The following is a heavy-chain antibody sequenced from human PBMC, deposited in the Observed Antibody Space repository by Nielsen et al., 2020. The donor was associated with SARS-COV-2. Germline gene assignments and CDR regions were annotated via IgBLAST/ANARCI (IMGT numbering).Heavy chain of an antibody. D-gene: IGHD3-16*02. Sequence: SETLSLTCTVSGGSISSSSYYWGWIRQPPGKGLEWIGSIYYSGSTYYNPSLKSRVTISVDTSKNQFSLKLSSVTAADTAVYYCARLPILSLGGMIWSGYSHDYVWGSYRINRNAFDIWGQGTMVTVSS. CDR2: IYYSGST. CDR3: ARLPILSLGGMIWSGYSHDYVWGSYRINRNAFDI. CDR1: GGSISSSSYY. V-gene: IGHV4-39*01. J-gene: IGHJ3*02.